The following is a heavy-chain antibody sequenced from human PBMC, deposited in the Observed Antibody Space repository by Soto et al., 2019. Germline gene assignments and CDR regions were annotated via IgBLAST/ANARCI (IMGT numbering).Heavy chain of an antibody. CDR1: GFTFSSYS. Sequence: EVQLVESGGGLVKPGGSMRLSCAASGFTFSSYSMNWVRKAPGKGLEWVSSISSSSSYIYYADSVKGRFTISRDNAKNSLYLQMNSLRAEDTAVYYCARKQGGSYSYWGQGTLVTVSS. D-gene: IGHD1-26*01. CDR2: ISSSSSYI. V-gene: IGHV3-21*01. J-gene: IGHJ4*02. CDR3: ARKQGGSYSY.